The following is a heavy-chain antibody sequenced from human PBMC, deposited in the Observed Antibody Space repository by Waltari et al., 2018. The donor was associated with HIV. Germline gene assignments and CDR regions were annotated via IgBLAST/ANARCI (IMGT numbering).Heavy chain of an antibody. J-gene: IGHJ4*02. V-gene: IGHV3-48*03. CDR2: ISSSGSTI. Sequence: EVQVVESGGGLVQPGGSLRLSCSASGFTFRTYEMNWVRQAPGKGLEWVSYISSSGSTIYYADSVKGRFTISRDNAKNSLYLQMNSLRAEATAVYFCARDGSSYYGLDYWGRGTLVTVSS. CDR1: GFTFRTYE. D-gene: IGHD1-26*01. CDR3: ARDGSSYYGLDY.